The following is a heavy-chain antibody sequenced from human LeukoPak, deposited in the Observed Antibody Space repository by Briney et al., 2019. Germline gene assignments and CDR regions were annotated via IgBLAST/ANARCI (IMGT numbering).Heavy chain of an antibody. CDR3: ARVRGLITFGGVIVSP. D-gene: IGHD3-16*02. CDR1: GFTFSSYS. Sequence: GGSLSLSCAASGFTFSSYSMNWVRQAPGRGLEWVSSISSSSSYIYYADSVKGRFTISRDNAKNSLYLQMNSLRAEDTAVYYCARVRGLITFGGVIVSPWGQGTLVTVSS. CDR2: ISSSSSYI. V-gene: IGHV3-21*01. J-gene: IGHJ4*02.